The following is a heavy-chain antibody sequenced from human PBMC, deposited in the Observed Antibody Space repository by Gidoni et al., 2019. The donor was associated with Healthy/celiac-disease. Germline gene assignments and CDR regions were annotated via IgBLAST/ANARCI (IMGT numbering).Heavy chain of an antibody. V-gene: IGHV3-21*01. D-gene: IGHD3-22*01. Sequence: EVQLVESGGGLVKPGGSLRLFCAASGFTFSSYSMNWVRQAPGKGLEWVSSISSSSSEIYYADSVKGRFTISRDNAKNSLYLQMNSLRAEDTAVYYCARDLDDSSGYSYYFDYWGQGTLVTVSS. CDR2: ISSSSSEI. CDR1: GFTFSSYS. CDR3: ARDLDDSSGYSYYFDY. J-gene: IGHJ4*02.